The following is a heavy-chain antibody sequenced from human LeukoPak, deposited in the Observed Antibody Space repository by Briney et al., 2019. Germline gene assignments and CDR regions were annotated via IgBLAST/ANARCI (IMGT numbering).Heavy chain of an antibody. Sequence: ASVKVSCKASGYTFTSYGISWVRQAPGQGLERMGWISAYNGNTNYAQKLQGRVTMTTDASTSTAYMELRSLRSDDTAVYYCARGSDVLRYFDRLQSPSPNYYYGMDVWGQGTTVTVSS. CDR3: ARGSDVLRYFDRLQSPSPNYYYGMDV. CDR2: ISAYNGNT. CDR1: GYTFTSYG. V-gene: IGHV1-18*01. D-gene: IGHD3-9*01. J-gene: IGHJ6*02.